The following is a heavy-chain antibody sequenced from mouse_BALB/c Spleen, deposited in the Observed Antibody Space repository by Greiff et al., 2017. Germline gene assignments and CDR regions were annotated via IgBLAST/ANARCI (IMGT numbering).Heavy chain of an antibody. CDR1: GFNFKDTY. J-gene: IGHJ2*01. CDR2: IDPANGNT. Sequence: EVQLQQSGAELVKPGASVKLSCTASGFNFKDTYMHWVKQRPEQGLEWIGRIDPANGNTKYDPKFQGKATITADTSSNTAYLQLSSLTSEDTAVYYCARGFDYWGQGTTLTVSS. CDR3: ARGFDY. V-gene: IGHV14-3*02.